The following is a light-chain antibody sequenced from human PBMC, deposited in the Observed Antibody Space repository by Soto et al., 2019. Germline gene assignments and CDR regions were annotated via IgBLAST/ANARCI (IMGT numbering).Light chain of an antibody. Sequence: QSVLTQPPSASGTPGQRVTISCSGSNSNIGSNIVNWYQQLPGSAPKLLIHSNDQRPSGVPDRFSGSKSGTSASLAISGLQSEDEADYYCAAWDDSLNVVFGGGTKLTVL. J-gene: IGLJ2*01. V-gene: IGLV1-44*01. CDR3: AAWDDSLNVV. CDR2: SND. CDR1: NSNIGSNI.